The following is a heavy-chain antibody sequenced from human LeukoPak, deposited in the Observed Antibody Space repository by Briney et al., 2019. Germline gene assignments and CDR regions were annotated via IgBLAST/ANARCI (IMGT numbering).Heavy chain of an antibody. J-gene: IGHJ4*02. V-gene: IGHV1-18*01. CDR1: GGTFSSYA. CDR2: ISAYNGNT. CDR3: ARDSARGGDSDY. Sequence: ASVKVSCKASGGTFSSYAISWVRQAPGQGLEWMGWISAYNGNTNYAQKSQGRVTMTRDTSTSTVYMELSSLRSEDTAVYYCARDSARGGDSDYWGQGTLVTVSS. D-gene: IGHD3-10*01.